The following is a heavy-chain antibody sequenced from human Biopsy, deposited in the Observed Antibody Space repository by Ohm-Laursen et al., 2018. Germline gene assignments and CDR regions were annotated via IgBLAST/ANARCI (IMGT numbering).Heavy chain of an antibody. J-gene: IGHJ4*02. D-gene: IGHD2-2*01. CDR3: ARDGIVVVPAAFHLDN. V-gene: IGHV3-33*01. Sequence: SLRPSCAAPGFMFSSYGMHWVRQAPGKGLEWVAVIYYDGLNKEYADSVKGRFTISRDNSKNTLFLRMNSLRAEDTAVYYCARDGIVVVPAAFHLDNCGPGTLVTVSS. CDR1: GFMFSSYG. CDR2: IYYDGLNK.